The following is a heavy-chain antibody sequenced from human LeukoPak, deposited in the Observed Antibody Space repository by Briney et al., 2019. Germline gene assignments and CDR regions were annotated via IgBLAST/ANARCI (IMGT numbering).Heavy chain of an antibody. CDR3: ARDWGRGNSYYFDY. V-gene: IGHV3-30*03. J-gene: IGHJ4*02. Sequence: GTSLRLSCAASGFTFSDYGMHWVRLAPGKGLECVAVVSHDETRKNYGESVKGRFTISRDNSANLVYLQMDSLTIEDTAVYFCARDWGRGNSYYFDYWGQGTLVTVS. CDR1: GFTFSDYG. D-gene: IGHD4-23*01. CDR2: VSHDETRK.